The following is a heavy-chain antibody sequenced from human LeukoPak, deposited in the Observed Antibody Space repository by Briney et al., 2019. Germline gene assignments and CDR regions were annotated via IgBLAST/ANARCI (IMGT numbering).Heavy chain of an antibody. Sequence: GGSLRLSCAASGFTFSSYAMSWVRQAPGKGLEWVSAISGSGGSTYYADSVKGRFTISRDSSKNTLYLQMNSLRAEDTAVYYCAHAGDYGYFDYWGQGTLVTVSS. D-gene: IGHD4-17*01. CDR2: ISGSGGST. CDR1: GFTFSSYA. V-gene: IGHV3-23*01. CDR3: AHAGDYGYFDY. J-gene: IGHJ4*02.